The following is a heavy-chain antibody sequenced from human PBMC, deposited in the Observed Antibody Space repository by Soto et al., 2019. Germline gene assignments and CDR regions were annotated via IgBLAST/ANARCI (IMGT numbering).Heavy chain of an antibody. CDR3: ARDTKTQLELSY. J-gene: IGHJ4*02. V-gene: IGHV1-18*04. CDR2: ISAYNGNT. D-gene: IGHD1-7*01. CDR1: GYTFTSYG. Sequence: ASVKVSCKASGYTFTSYGISWVRQAPGQGLEWMGWISAYNGNTNYAQKLQGRVTMTTDTSTSTAHMELRSLRSDDTAVYYCARDTKTQLELSYWGQGTLVTVSS.